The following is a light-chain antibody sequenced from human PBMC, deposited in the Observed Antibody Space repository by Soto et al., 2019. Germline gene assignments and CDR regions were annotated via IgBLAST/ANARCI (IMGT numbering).Light chain of an antibody. CDR3: QRRPNWPAT. CDR2: QGS. J-gene: IGKJ2*01. V-gene: IGKV3-11*01. Sequence: EIVLTQSPATLSLSPGERATLSCRASQSVNSYLAWYQQKPGQAPRLLIYQGSKMDTGIPARFSGSGSGTDFTLTISSLEPEDFAVYYCQRRPNWPATFGQGTKVEI. CDR1: QSVNSY.